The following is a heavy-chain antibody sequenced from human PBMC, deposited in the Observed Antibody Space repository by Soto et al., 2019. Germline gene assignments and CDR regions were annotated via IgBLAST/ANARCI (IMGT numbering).Heavy chain of an antibody. J-gene: IGHJ5*02. CDR1: GGSFSGYY. Sequence: SETLSLTCAVYGGSFSGYYWSWIRQPPGKGLEWIGEINHSGSTNYDPSLKSRVTISVDTSKNQFSLKLSSVTAADTAGYYCARGIGGNSPRGWFDPWGQGTTGTVSS. D-gene: IGHD2-21*02. CDR2: INHSGST. V-gene: IGHV4-34*01. CDR3: ARGIGGNSPRGWFDP.